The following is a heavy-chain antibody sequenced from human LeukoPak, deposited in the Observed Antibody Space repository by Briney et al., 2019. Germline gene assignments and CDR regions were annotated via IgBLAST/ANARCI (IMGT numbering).Heavy chain of an antibody. CDR1: GFTFSSYS. D-gene: IGHD3-22*01. V-gene: IGHV3-21*01. J-gene: IGHJ4*02. CDR2: ISSSSSYI. Sequence: GESLRLSCAASGFTFSSYSMNWVRQAPGKGLEWVSSISSSSSYIYYADSVKGRFTISRDNAKNSLYLQMNSLRAEDTAVYYCARVQGYYDSSGPIDYWGQGTLVTVSS. CDR3: ARVQGYYDSSGPIDY.